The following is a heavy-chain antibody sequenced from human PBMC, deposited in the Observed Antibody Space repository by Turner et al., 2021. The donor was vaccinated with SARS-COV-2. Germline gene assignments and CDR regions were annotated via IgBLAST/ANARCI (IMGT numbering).Heavy chain of an antibody. V-gene: IGHV1-69*01. CDR1: GGPFSSYA. Sequence: QVQLVQYGAEVKKPGSSVKVSWKASGGPFSSYALSWVRQAPGQGLECMGGIIPIFGTTNYAQKFQARVTITADESTSTAYMELSSLRSEDTAVYYCARVGSSVVPYYYSGVDVWGQGTTVTVSS. CDR3: ARVGSSVVPYYYSGVDV. J-gene: IGHJ6*02. D-gene: IGHD3-22*01. CDR2: IIPIFGTT.